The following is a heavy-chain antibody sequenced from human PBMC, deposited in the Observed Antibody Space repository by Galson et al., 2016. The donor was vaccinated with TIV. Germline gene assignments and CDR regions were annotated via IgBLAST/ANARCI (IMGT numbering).Heavy chain of an antibody. CDR1: GFIFNSYG. D-gene: IGHD6-19*01. CDR3: AKDGDHSSGWYPLDWYFDV. Sequence: SLRLSCAASGFIFNSYGMHWVRQAPGKGLEWVAFIRFDGSNKYYADSVKGRFTISRDNSKNTVFLQMNSLRREDTAVYYCAKDGDHSSGWYPLDWYFDVWGRGTLVTASS. J-gene: IGHJ2*01. V-gene: IGHV3-30*02. CDR2: IRFDGSNK.